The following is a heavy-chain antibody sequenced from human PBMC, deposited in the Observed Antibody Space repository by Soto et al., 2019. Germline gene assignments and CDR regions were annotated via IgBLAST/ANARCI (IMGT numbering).Heavy chain of an antibody. V-gene: IGHV1-46*03. Sequence: ASVKVSCKASGYTFTSYYMHWVRQAPGQGLEWMGIINPSGGSTSYAQKFQGRVTMTRDTSTSTVYMELSSLRSEDTAVYYCARDYVRGLGSGAAFDIWGQGTMVTVSS. J-gene: IGHJ3*02. CDR2: INPSGGST. D-gene: IGHD3-10*02. CDR1: GYTFTSYY. CDR3: ARDYVRGLGSGAAFDI.